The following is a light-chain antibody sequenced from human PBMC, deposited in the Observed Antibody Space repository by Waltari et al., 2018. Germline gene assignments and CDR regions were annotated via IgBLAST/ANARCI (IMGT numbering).Light chain of an antibody. Sequence: QSGLTQPASVSGSPGQSVTIPCTGRSRDFVNYNLVSWYQKHPGKAPKLLIYEGTKRPPGISTRVPASTAGNMASLTVSGLQAEDEADYYCCSKGGTTSRYVFGSGTKVIVL. CDR1: SRDFVNYNL. CDR2: EGT. CDR3: CSKGGTTSRYV. J-gene: IGLJ1*01. V-gene: IGLV2-23*01.